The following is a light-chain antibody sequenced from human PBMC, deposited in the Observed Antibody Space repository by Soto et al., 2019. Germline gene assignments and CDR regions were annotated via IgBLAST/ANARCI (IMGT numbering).Light chain of an antibody. Sequence: QSALTQPASVSGSPGQSITISCTGTSSDVGAYNYVSWYQQHPGKAPKLMIYEVSNRPSGVSNRFSGSKSDNTASLTISGLQAEDEADYYFSSHKISDLFVFGSGTKLTVL. CDR3: SSHKISDLFV. CDR2: EVS. J-gene: IGLJ1*01. CDR1: SSDVGAYNY. V-gene: IGLV2-14*01.